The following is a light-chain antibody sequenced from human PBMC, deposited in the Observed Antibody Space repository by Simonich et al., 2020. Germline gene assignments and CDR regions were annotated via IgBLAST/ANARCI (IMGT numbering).Light chain of an antibody. CDR1: QGISNS. Sequence: DIQMTQSPSSLSASVGDRVTITCREIQGISNSLAWYQQKPGKAPKLLLYAAARLESGVPSRFSGSGSGTDYTLTISSLQPEDFATYYCQQYYSTPYTFGQGTKLEIK. J-gene: IGKJ2*01. V-gene: IGKV1-NL1*01. CDR2: AAA. CDR3: QQYYSTPYT.